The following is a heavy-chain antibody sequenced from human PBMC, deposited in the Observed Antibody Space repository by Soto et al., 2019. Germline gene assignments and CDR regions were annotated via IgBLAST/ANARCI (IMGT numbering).Heavy chain of an antibody. Sequence: SVKVSCKASGGTFSSYAISWVRQAPGQGLEWMGGIIPIFGTANYAQKFQGRVAITADESTSTAYMELSSLRSEDTAVYYCARMARDYYGSGKVGFDPWGQGTLVTVSS. V-gene: IGHV1-69*13. D-gene: IGHD3-10*01. J-gene: IGHJ5*02. CDR2: IIPIFGTA. CDR1: GGTFSSYA. CDR3: ARMARDYYGSGKVGFDP.